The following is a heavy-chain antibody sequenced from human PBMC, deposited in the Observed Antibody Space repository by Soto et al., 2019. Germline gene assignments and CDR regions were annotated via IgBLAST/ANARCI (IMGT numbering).Heavy chain of an antibody. J-gene: IGHJ4*02. D-gene: IGHD4-17*01. Sequence: GGSLRLSCAASGFTFSNYAVNWVRQAPGRGLEWVAVISASGGRRHYAESVRGRFTISRDDSKSTAYLQMQSLRAEDTAVYYCAKDNDYGDPFDDWGQGTLVTVSS. CDR1: GFTFSNYA. CDR2: ISASGGRR. CDR3: AKDNDYGDPFDD. V-gene: IGHV3-23*01.